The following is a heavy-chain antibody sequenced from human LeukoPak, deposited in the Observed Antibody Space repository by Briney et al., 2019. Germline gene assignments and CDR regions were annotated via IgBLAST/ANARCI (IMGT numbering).Heavy chain of an antibody. Sequence: SVKVSCKASGGTFSSYAISWVRQAPGQGLEWMGGIIPIFGTANYAQKFQGRVTITTDESTSTAYMELSSLRSEDTAVYYCARGGAPPYSSSYPDFDYWGQGTLVTVSS. D-gene: IGHD6-6*01. CDR2: IIPIFGTA. CDR1: GGTFSSYA. J-gene: IGHJ4*02. CDR3: ARGGAPPYSSSYPDFDY. V-gene: IGHV1-69*05.